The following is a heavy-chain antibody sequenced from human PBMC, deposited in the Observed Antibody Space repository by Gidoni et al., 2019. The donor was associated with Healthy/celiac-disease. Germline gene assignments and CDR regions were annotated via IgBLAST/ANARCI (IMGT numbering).Heavy chain of an antibody. CDR3: AISAWEPLGFDY. CDR1: AFTFSSYA. V-gene: IGHV3-23*01. Sequence: EVQLLESGGGLVQPGGSLRLSCAASAFTFSSYAMSWVRQAPGKGLEWVSAISGSGRSTYYADSVKGRFTISRDNSKDTLYLQMNSLRAEDTAVYYCAISAWEPLGFDYWGQGTLVTVSS. D-gene: IGHD1-26*01. J-gene: IGHJ4*02. CDR2: ISGSGRST.